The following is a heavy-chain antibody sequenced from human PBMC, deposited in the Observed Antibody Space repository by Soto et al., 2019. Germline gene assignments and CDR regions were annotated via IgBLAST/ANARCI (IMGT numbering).Heavy chain of an antibody. CDR1: GFSLTTSGVG. CDR2: LYGDDDK. CDR3: AHVPRSGVRACDI. V-gene: IGHV2-5*02. J-gene: IGHJ3*02. Sequence: QITLKESGPTLVKPTQTLTLTCTFSGFSLTTSGVGVGWIRQAPGRALEWLAHLYGDDDKRYSPSLKSRLTITQDTSKNQVVLTMSNMDPVDTAAYYCAHVPRSGVRACDIWGQGRMVTVSS. D-gene: IGHD3-3*01.